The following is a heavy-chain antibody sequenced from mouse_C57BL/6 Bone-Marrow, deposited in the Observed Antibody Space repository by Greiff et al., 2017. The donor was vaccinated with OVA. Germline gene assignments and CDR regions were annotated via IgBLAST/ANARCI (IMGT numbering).Heavy chain of an antibody. Sequence: VQLQQPGAELVKPGASVKLSCKASGYTFTSYWMHWVKQRPGQGLEWIGMIHPNSGSTNYNEKLKSKATLTVDKSSSTAYMQLSSLTSEDSSVYYCAYITTVPGYFDYWGQGTTLTVSS. CDR3: AYITTVPGYFDY. CDR1: GYTFTSYW. CDR2: IHPNSGST. D-gene: IGHD1-1*01. J-gene: IGHJ2*01. V-gene: IGHV1-64*01.